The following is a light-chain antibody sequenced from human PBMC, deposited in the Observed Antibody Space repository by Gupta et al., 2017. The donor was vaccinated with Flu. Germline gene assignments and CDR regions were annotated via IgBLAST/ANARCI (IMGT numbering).Light chain of an antibody. CDR1: QSVSSSY. CDR3: QQYGSSPLT. CDR2: GAS. V-gene: IGKV3-20*01. J-gene: IGKJ3*01. Sequence: EIVLTQSPGPLSVSPGERATLSCRASQSVSSSYLAWYQQKPGQAPRLLIYGASSRATGIPDRFSGSGSGTDFTLTISRLEPEDFAVYYCQQYGSSPLTFGPGTKVEIK.